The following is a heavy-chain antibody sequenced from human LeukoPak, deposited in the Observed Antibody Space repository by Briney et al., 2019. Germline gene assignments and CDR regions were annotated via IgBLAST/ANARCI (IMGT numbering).Heavy chain of an antibody. CDR2: IKQDGSEK. D-gene: IGHD2-8*01. CDR3: ARGRRYCTNGVCYKSLWFDY. Sequence: QTGGSLRLSCAASGFTFSNSWMTWVRQAPGKGLEWVANIKQDGSEKYYVDSLKGRFTISRDNAKNSLYLQMNSMRAEDTAVYYCARGRRYCTNGVCYKSLWFDYWGQGTLVTVSS. CDR1: GFTFSNSW. V-gene: IGHV3-7*01. J-gene: IGHJ4*02.